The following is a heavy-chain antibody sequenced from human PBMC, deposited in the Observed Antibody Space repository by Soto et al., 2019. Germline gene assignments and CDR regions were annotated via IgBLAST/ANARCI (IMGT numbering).Heavy chain of an antibody. CDR2: VFYTGFT. J-gene: IGHJ4*02. CDR1: GGSISGSYYY. CDR3: ARNHYYDGSHYSYYFDY. Sequence: SETLSLTCAVSGGSISGSYYYWGWLRQSPGKGPEWIGSVFYTGFTSYNPSLKSRVTVSLDKSNNQFSLKLSAVTAADAAVYYCARNHYYDGSHYSYYFDYWGQGALVTVSS. V-gene: IGHV4-39*07. D-gene: IGHD3-22*01.